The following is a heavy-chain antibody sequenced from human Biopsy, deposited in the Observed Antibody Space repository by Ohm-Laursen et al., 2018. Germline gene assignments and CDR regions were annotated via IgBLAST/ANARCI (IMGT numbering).Heavy chain of an antibody. Sequence: SLRLSCAAPGFTFSSYGMSWVRQAPGKGLEWVSAITDSGGSTFYADSVKGRFTISRDNSKNILFLQVNNLRAEDMAIYYCTKADDFWSPEGYYYYFSGMDVWGQGTTVTVSS. V-gene: IGHV3-23*01. J-gene: IGHJ6*02. CDR3: TKADDFWSPEGYYYYFSGMDV. CDR2: ITDSGGST. CDR1: GFTFSSYG. D-gene: IGHD3-3*01.